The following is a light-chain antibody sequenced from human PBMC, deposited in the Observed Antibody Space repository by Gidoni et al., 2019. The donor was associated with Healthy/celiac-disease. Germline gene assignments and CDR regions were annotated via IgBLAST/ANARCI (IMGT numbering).Light chain of an antibody. J-gene: IGKJ4*01. V-gene: IGKV1-39*01. Sequence: DIQMTQSPSSLSAAVGDRVTITCRASQSISSYLNWYQQRPGKAPKLLSYAASSLQSGVPSRFSGSGSGTAFTLTIINLQPEDFATYYCQQSYSTRLGEGTKVEIK. CDR1: QSISSY. CDR2: AAS. CDR3: QQSYSTR.